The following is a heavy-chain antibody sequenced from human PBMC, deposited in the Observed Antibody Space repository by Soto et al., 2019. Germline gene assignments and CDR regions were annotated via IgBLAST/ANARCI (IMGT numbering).Heavy chain of an antibody. CDR3: ARGSISRPAIYSMDV. Sequence: QVQLVESGGGVVQPGRSLRLSCAASGFTFSSYGMHWVRQAPGKGLEWVAVIWYDGSNKYYADSVKGRFTISRDNSKNTLYLQMNSRRAEDTAVYYCARGSISRPAIYSMDVWGQGTTVTVSS. CDR1: GFTFSSYG. D-gene: IGHD2-2*01. CDR2: IWYDGSNK. V-gene: IGHV3-33*01. J-gene: IGHJ6*02.